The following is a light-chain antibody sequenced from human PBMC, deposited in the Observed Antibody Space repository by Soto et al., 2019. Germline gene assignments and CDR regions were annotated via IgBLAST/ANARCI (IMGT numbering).Light chain of an antibody. CDR3: QTWVTGPPWV. CDR1: SGHSTYA. J-gene: IGLJ3*02. Sequence: QSVLTQSPSASASLGASVKLTCTLSSGHSTYAIAWHQQQPEKGPRYLMKLNNDGSHTKGDGIPDRFSGSSSGAERYLTISSLQSEDEAYYYCQTWVTGPPWVFGGGTKLTVL. V-gene: IGLV4-69*01. CDR2: LNNDGSH.